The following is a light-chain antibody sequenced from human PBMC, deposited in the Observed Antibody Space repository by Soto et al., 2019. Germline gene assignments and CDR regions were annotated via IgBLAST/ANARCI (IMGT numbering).Light chain of an antibody. V-gene: IGKV3-15*01. CDR1: QSVSSN. J-gene: IGKJ2*01. Sequence: EIVMTQSPATLSVSPGERATLSCRASQSVSSNLAWYQQKPGQAPRLVIYGASTRATGIPARFSGSGSGTDFTLTISSLQPEDFAVYYCQQYNNWPPYTFGQGTKLEIK. CDR3: QQYNNWPPYT. CDR2: GAS.